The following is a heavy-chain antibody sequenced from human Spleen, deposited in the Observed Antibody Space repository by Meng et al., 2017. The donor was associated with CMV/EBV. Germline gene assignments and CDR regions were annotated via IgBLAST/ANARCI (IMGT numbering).Heavy chain of an antibody. CDR2: IFSGGTAT. V-gene: IGHV3-23*03. D-gene: IGHD1-1*01. J-gene: IGHJ4*02. CDR1: GFTLRDYA. CDR3: ASSGTPDY. Sequence: GESLKISCAVSGFTLRDYAMNWVRQAPGKGLEWVSVIFSGGTATYYADSVKGRFTISRVLSKNTLYLQMNGLRAEDTGIYYCASSGTPDYWGQGTLVTVSS.